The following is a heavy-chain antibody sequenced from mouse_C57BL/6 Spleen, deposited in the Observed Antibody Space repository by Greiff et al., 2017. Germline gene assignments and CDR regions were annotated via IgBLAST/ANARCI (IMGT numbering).Heavy chain of an antibody. J-gene: IGHJ3*01. V-gene: IGHV5-4*01. D-gene: IGHD3-2*02. CDR2: ISDGGSYT. CDR1: GFTFSSYA. Sequence: DVMLVESGGGLVKPGGSLKLSCAASGFTFSSYAMSWVRQTPEKRLEWVATISDGGSYTYYPDNVKGRFTISRDNAKNNLYLQMSHLKSEDTAMYYCARDDSSGTGFAYWGQGTLVTVSA. CDR3: ARDDSSGTGFAY.